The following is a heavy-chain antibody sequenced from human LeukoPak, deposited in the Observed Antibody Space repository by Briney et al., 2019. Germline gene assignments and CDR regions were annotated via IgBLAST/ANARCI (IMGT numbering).Heavy chain of an antibody. CDR3: ARVGGRIAAAGTDLLGYFDY. V-gene: IGHV1-69*05. Sequence: ASVKVSCKASGGTFSSYAISWVRQAPGQGLEWMGGIIPIFGTANCAQKFQGRVTITTDESTSTAYMELSSLRSEDTAVYYCARVGGRIAAAGTDLLGYFDYWGQGTLVTVSS. J-gene: IGHJ4*02. CDR1: GGTFSSYA. CDR2: IIPIFGTA. D-gene: IGHD6-13*01.